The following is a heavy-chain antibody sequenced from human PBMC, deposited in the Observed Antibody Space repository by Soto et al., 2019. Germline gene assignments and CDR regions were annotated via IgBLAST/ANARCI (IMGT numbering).Heavy chain of an antibody. J-gene: IGHJ5*02. D-gene: IGHD3-22*01. Sequence: QVQLVESGGGVVQPGRSLRLSCAASGFTFSSYAMHWVRQAPGKGLEWVAVISYDGSNKYYADSVKGRFTISRDNSKNTLYLQMNSLGAEDTAVYYCARGDYYYDSSGYRRFDPWGQGTLVTVSS. V-gene: IGHV3-30-3*01. CDR1: GFTFSSYA. CDR3: ARGDYYYDSSGYRRFDP. CDR2: ISYDGSNK.